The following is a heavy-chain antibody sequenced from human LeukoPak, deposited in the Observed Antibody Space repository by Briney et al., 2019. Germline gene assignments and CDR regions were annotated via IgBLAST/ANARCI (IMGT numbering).Heavy chain of an antibody. CDR3: ARDLGIRDIVATIDY. CDR1: GYTFTSYG. V-gene: IGHV1-18*01. CDR2: ISAYNGNT. J-gene: IGHJ4*02. D-gene: IGHD5-12*01. Sequence: ASVKVSCKASGYTFTSYGISWVRQAPGQGLEWMGWISAYNGNTNYARKLQGRVTMTTDTSTSTAYMELRSLRSDDTAVYYCARDLGIRDIVATIDYWGQGTLVTVSS.